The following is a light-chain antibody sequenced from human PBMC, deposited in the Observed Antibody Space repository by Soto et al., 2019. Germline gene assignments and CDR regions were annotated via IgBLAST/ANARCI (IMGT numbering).Light chain of an antibody. V-gene: IGKV4-1*01. Sequence: DIVMTHXXXXXXVXRXWSATIXCRARQSLLSSSNNKNRLSWYQQKPGQPPKLLLYWASTRESGVPDRFSGSGSGTDFSLTISSLQAEDVAVYYCQQYYSSPRTFGQGTKVDIK. CDR2: WAS. J-gene: IGKJ1*01. CDR1: QSLLSSSNNKNR. CDR3: QQYYSSPRT.